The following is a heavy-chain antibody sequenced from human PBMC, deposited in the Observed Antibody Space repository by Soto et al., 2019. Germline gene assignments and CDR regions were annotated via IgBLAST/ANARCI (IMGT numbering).Heavy chain of an antibody. CDR2: IYWDDDK. V-gene: IGHV2-5*02. CDR1: GFLLSTSGVG. Sequence: QITLKESGPTLVKPTQTLTLTCTFSGFLLSTSGVGVGWIRQPPGKALEWLALIYWDDDKRYSPSLKSRLTITKDTSKNQVVLTMTNMDPVDTATYYCALRGYCSGDSCYSAWGQGTLVTVSS. CDR3: ALRGYCSGDSCYSA. D-gene: IGHD2-15*01. J-gene: IGHJ5*02.